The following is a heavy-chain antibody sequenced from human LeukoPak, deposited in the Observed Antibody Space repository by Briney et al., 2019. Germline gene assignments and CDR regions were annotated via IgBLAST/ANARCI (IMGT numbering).Heavy chain of an antibody. V-gene: IGHV4-39*01. CDR1: GGSITSGTYY. J-gene: IGHJ5*02. CDR3: ARHLPYGDYEGIGNWFDP. D-gene: IGHD4-17*01. CDR2: FYNSGST. Sequence: SETLSLTCSVSGGSITSGTYYWGWIRQPPGKGLEWIGSFYNSGSTYYNPSLKSRVTISVDTSKNQFSLKLSSVTAADTAVYYCARHLPYGDYEGIGNWFDPWGQGTLVTVSS.